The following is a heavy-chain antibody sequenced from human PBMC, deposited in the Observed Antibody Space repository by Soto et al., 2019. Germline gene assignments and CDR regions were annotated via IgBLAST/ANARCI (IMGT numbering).Heavy chain of an antibody. V-gene: IGHV4-39*01. CDR2: IKYSGTT. D-gene: IGHD2-2*01. CDR3: AGHFRDAYTALAF. J-gene: IGHJ4*02. CDR1: GGSISSSSCH. Sequence: PTETQSHTCTVSGGSISSSSCHWGWIRQPPGKGLEWIASIKYSGTTFYNPSLKSRVTLSVDTSKNQFALKLSSVTAAETAVYYCAGHFRDAYTALAFWGQGTLVTVS.